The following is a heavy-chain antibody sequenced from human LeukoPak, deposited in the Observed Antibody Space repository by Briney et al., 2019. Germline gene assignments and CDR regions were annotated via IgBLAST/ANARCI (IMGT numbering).Heavy chain of an antibody. D-gene: IGHD1-1*01. J-gene: IGHJ5*02. CDR2: ISSSSSYI. CDR3: ARVGYENWFDP. CDR1: GFTFSSYS. Sequence: GGSLRLSCAASGFTFSSYSMNWVRQAPGKGLEWASSISSSSSYIYYADSVKGRFTISRDNAKNSLYLQMNSLRAEDTAVYYCARVGYENWFDPWGQGTLVTVSS. V-gene: IGHV3-21*01.